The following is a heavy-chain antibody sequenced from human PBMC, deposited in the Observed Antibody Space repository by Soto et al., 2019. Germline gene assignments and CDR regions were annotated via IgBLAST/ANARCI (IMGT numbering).Heavy chain of an antibody. CDR1: GFTFTRYS. CDR2: ISSTTNI. CDR3: ARESEDLTSNFDY. Sequence: PGGSLRLSCAASGFTFTRYSMNWVRQAPGKGLEWVSSISSTTNIYYGDSMKGRFTISRDNAKNSLYLEMNSLRAEDTAVYYCARESEDLTSNFDYWGQGTLVTVSS. J-gene: IGHJ4*02. V-gene: IGHV3-21*06.